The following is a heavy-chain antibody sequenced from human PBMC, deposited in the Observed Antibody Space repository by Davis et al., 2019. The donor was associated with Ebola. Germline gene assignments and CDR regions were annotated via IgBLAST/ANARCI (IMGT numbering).Heavy chain of an antibody. Sequence: GGSLRLSCAASGFTFSSYAMSWVRQAPGKGLEWVANIKQDGSEKYYVDSVKGRFTISRDNAKNSLYLQMNSLRAEDTAVYYCARDIRCSSTSCFLYYYGMDVWGQGTTVTVSS. V-gene: IGHV3-7*01. CDR3: ARDIRCSSTSCFLYYYGMDV. J-gene: IGHJ6*02. D-gene: IGHD2-2*01. CDR1: GFTFSSYA. CDR2: IKQDGSEK.